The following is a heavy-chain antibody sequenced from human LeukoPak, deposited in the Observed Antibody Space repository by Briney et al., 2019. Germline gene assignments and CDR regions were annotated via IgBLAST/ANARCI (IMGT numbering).Heavy chain of an antibody. Sequence: TGGSLRLSCAASGFTVSSNYMSWVRQAPGKGLEWVSVIYSGGSTHYADSVKGRFTISRDNSKNTLYLQMNSLRAEDTAVYYCAVLSGVGTFDYWGQGTLVTVSS. CDR1: GFTVSSNY. CDR3: AVLSGVGTFDY. J-gene: IGHJ4*02. D-gene: IGHD2-15*01. CDR2: IYSGGST. V-gene: IGHV3-53*01.